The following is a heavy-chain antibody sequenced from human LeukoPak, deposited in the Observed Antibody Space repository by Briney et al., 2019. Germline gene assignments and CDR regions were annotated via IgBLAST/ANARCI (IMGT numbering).Heavy chain of an antibody. Sequence: SGGSLRLSCAASGFTFSDYYMSWIRQAPGKGLEWVSYISSSGSTIYYADSVKGRFTISRDNAKNSLYLQMNSLGAEDTAVYYCAREGAYYDSSGYSSYFDYWGQGTLVTVSS. CDR3: AREGAYYDSSGYSSYFDY. D-gene: IGHD3-22*01. CDR2: ISSSGSTI. CDR1: GFTFSDYY. V-gene: IGHV3-11*04. J-gene: IGHJ4*02.